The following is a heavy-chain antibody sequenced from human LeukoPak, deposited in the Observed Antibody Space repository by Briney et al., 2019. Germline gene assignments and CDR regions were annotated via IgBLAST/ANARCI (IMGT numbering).Heavy chain of an antibody. CDR3: ARTTEGYAGGPGYSYYYYMDV. J-gene: IGHJ6*03. D-gene: IGHD5-12*01. CDR2: IHYSGST. Sequence: SETLSLTCTVSGGSISSYYWSWIRQPPGKGLEWIGFIHYSGSTHYNPSLKSRVTISVVTSKNQFSLKLRSVTAADTAVYYCARTTEGYAGGPGYSYYYYMDVWGKGTTVTISS. V-gene: IGHV4-59*01. CDR1: GGSISSYY.